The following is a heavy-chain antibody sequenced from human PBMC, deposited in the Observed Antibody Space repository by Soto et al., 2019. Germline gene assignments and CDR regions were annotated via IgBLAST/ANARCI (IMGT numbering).Heavy chain of an antibody. CDR3: ARQFGSGSTIPIYYYYYMDV. CDR1: GYSFTKYW. V-gene: IGHV5-51*01. Sequence: PGESLKISCQGDGYSFTKYWIGLVRQRPGKGLEWMGVIYPGDSDTRYSPSLQGQVTISADKSINTAYLQWSSLKASDTAMYYCARQFGSGSTIPIYYYYYMDVWGQGTTVTVSS. CDR2: IYPGDSDT. J-gene: IGHJ6*03. D-gene: IGHD3-10*01.